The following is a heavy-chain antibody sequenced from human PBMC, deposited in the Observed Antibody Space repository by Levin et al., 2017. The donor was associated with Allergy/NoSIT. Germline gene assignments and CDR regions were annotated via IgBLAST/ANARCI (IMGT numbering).Heavy chain of an antibody. CDR3: AKDVRVAVAGKAFDI. D-gene: IGHD6-19*01. Sequence: GGSLRLSCAASGFTFDDYAMHWVRQAPGKGLEWVSGISWNSGSIGYADSVKGRFTISRDNAKNSLYLQMNSLRAEDTALYYCAKDVRVAVAGKAFDIWGQGTMVTVSS. J-gene: IGHJ3*02. CDR1: GFTFDDYA. V-gene: IGHV3-9*01. CDR2: ISWNSGSI.